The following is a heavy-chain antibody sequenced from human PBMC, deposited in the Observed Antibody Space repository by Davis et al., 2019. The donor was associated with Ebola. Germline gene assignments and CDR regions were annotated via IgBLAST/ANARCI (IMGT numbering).Heavy chain of an antibody. CDR3: VKGSTVTTHIYFDY. J-gene: IGHJ4*02. D-gene: IGHD4-17*01. CDR2: ISAYNGNT. V-gene: IGHV1-18*01. Sequence: ASVKVSCKASGYIFSNYDINWVRQAPGQGLEWMGWISAYNGNTNYAQKLQGRVTMTTDTSTSTAYMEMSSLRAEDTAVYYCVKGSTVTTHIYFDYWGQGTLVTVSS. CDR1: GYIFSNYD.